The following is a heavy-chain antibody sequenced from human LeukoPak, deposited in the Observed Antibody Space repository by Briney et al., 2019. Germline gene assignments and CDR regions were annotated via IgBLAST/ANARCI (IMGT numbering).Heavy chain of an antibody. V-gene: IGHV3-11*01. J-gene: IGHJ4*02. Sequence: GGSLRLSCAASGFTFSDYHMSWIRQVPGKGLEWVSYISSSGGTISYADSVKGRFTISRDNAKNSLYLQMNSLRAEDTAMYYCARGPVSSSGFFGYWGQGTLVTVSS. CDR3: ARGPVSSSGFFGY. CDR2: ISSSGGTI. D-gene: IGHD6-19*01. CDR1: GFTFSDYH.